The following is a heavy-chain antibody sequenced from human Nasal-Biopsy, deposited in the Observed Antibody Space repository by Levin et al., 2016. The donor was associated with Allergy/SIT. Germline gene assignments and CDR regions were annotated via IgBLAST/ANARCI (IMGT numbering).Heavy chain of an antibody. CDR3: VRDMYHFPY. Sequence: ASVKVSCKTSGFIFSNYAISWVRQAPGKGLEWMGWITDYNDNTNYAQKFQGRITMTTDTSTSTAYLELRSLTSYDTAVYYCVRDMYHFPYWGQGTLVTVSS. J-gene: IGHJ4*02. V-gene: IGHV1-18*01. CDR2: ITDYNDNT. CDR1: GFIFSNYA. D-gene: IGHD2-8*01.